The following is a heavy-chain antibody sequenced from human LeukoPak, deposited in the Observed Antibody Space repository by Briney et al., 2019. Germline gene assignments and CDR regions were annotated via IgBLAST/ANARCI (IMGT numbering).Heavy chain of an antibody. CDR1: GFTFSSYG. CDR3: AKSAPPYYDFWSVQPGAFDI. V-gene: IGHV3-30*18. CDR2: ISYDGSNK. J-gene: IGHJ3*02. Sequence: GRSLRLSCAAAGFTFSSYGMHWVRQAPGKGLEWVAVISYDGSNKYYADSVKGRFTISRDNSKNTLYLQMNSLRAEDTAVYYCAKSAPPYYDFWSVQPGAFDIWGQGTMVTVSS. D-gene: IGHD3-3*01.